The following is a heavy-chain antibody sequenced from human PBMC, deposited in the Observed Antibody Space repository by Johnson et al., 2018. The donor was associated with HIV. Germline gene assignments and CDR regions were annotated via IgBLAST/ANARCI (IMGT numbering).Heavy chain of an antibody. D-gene: IGHD6-13*01. CDR2: IKRKSDGETT. CDR1: GFTFSDAW. J-gene: IGHJ3*02. V-gene: IGHV3-15*01. CDR3: TRSIAATGRDALDI. Sequence: VLLVESGGGLVKPGGSLRLSCAVSGFTFSDAWMSWVRQAPGKGLEWVGRIKRKSDGETTDYAAPVKGRFTISRDDSKTTLYLQMNSLKTEDTGVYFCTRSIAATGRDALDIWGQGTMVTVSS.